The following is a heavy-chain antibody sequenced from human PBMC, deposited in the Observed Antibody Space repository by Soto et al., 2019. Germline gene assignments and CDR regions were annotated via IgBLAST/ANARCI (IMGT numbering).Heavy chain of an antibody. V-gene: IGHV2-5*02. CDR3: AHSCSLGQFWSGYYLHYNWFAP. J-gene: IGHJ5*02. D-gene: IGHD3-3*02. Sequence: SGPTLVNPTQTLTLTCTFSGFSLSTSGVGVGWIRQPPGKALEWLALIYWDDDKRYSPSLKSRLTITKDTSKNQVVLTMTNMDPVDTATYYCAHSCSLGQFWSGYYLHYNWFAPWGQGTLVTVSS. CDR1: GFSLSTSGVG. CDR2: IYWDDDK.